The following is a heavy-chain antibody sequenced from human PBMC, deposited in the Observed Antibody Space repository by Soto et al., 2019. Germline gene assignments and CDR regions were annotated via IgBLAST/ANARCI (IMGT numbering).Heavy chain of an antibody. J-gene: IGHJ5*02. D-gene: IGHD3-3*01. CDR3: ARGQRFSDWFDP. CDR1: GGAINSYY. Sequence: ETLSLTCTVSGGAINSYYWTWIRQPAGKGLEWIGRIYSSGSTKYNPSLQSRVTMSLDTSKNQFSLRLTSVTAADTAVYYCARGQRFSDWFDPWGQGTLVTVSS. V-gene: IGHV4-4*07. CDR2: IYSSGST.